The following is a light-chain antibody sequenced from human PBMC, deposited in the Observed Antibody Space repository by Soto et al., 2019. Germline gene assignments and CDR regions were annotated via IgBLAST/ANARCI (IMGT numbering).Light chain of an antibody. V-gene: IGKV1-33*01. J-gene: IGKJ3*01. CDR3: QHYDNLPPFT. CDR1: QDIRRY. CDR2: GAS. Sequence: DIQMTQSPSSLSASVGDRVTITWQASQDIRRYLNWYQQKPGRAPKLLIYGASNLETGVPSRFSGSGYGTDFIFTISSPQPEDIGTYYCQHYDNLPPFTFGPGTKVGIK.